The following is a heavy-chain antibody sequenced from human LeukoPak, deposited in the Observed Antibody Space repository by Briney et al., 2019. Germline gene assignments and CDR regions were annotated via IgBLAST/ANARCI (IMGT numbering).Heavy chain of an antibody. D-gene: IGHD4-17*01. CDR3: ARTTVTTSTGYYYYYYMDV. CDR2: ISSSGSTI. CDR1: GFTFSDYY. J-gene: IGHJ6*03. V-gene: IGHV3-11*04. Sequence: PGGSLRLSCAASGFTFSDYYMSWIRQAPGKGLEWVSYISSSGSTIYYADSVKGRFTISRDNAKNSLYLQMNSLRAEDTAVYYCARTTVTTSTGYYYYYYMDVWGKGTTVTVSS.